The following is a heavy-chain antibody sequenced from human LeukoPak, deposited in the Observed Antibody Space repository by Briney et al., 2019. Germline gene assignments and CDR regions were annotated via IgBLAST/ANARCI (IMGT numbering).Heavy chain of an antibody. D-gene: IGHD6-13*01. V-gene: IGHV4-59*01. J-gene: IGHJ4*02. Sequence: SETLSLTCTVSGDSITSYYWSWIRQPPGKGLEWIGYIYYSGSTNYSPSLKSRVTISVDTSKNQFSLKLSSVTAADTAVYYCAKNGQLAYHFDYWGQGTLVTVSS. CDR3: AKNGQLAYHFDY. CDR2: IYYSGST. CDR1: GDSITSYY.